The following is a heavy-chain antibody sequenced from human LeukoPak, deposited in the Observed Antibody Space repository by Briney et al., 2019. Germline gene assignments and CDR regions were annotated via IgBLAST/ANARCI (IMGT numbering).Heavy chain of an antibody. CDR1: GGSISSSSYY. CDR3: ASRYDFWSGYYFDY. J-gene: IGHJ4*02. Sequence: SETLSLTCTVSGGSISSSSYYWGWIRQPPGKGLEWIGSIYYSGSTYYNPSLKSRVTISVDTSKNQFSLKLSSVTAADTAVYYCASRYDFWSGYYFDYWGQGTLVTVSS. D-gene: IGHD3-3*01. V-gene: IGHV4-39*01. CDR2: IYYSGST.